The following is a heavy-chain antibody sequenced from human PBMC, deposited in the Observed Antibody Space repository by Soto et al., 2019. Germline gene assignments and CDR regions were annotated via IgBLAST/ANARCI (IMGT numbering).Heavy chain of an antibody. V-gene: IGHV3-53*01. J-gene: IGHJ5*02. CDR3: ARVGPYFFGAYSFTHTRFDP. CDR2: IFIGGTT. CDR1: GFTVSSSQ. D-gene: IGHD3-16*01. Sequence: PGGSLRLSCAASGFTVSSSQMTWVRQAPGKGLEWVSVIFIGGTTQYAVSVKGRFTISTDKSENTMYLQMNSLRAEDTAVYYCARVGPYFFGAYSFTHTRFDPLGHATQVTV.